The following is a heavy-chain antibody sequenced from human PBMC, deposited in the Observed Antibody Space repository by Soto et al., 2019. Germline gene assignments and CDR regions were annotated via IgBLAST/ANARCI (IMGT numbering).Heavy chain of an antibody. CDR2: IYDTGISGYTPST. CDR1: GGSITSSY. J-gene: IGHJ6*02. CDR3: ARDRIIAARGFGNNYYYYGMDV. Sequence: SETLSLTCTVSGGSITSSYWSWIRRPPGKGLEWVAYIYDTGISGYTPSTSYNPSLKSRVTISVDTSKNQFSLKLSSVTAADTAVYYCARDRIIAARGFGNNYYYYGMDVWGQGTTVTVSS. D-gene: IGHD6-6*01. V-gene: IGHV4-59*01.